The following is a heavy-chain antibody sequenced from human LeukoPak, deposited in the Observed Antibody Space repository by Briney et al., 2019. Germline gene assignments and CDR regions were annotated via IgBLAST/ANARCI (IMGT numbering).Heavy chain of an antibody. V-gene: IGHV4-59*01. CDR1: GGSISSYY. D-gene: IGHD1-14*01. Sequence: SETLSLTCTVSGGSISSYYWSWIRQPPGKGLEWIGYIYYSGSTNYNPSLKSRVTISVDTSKNQFSLKLSSVTAADTAVYYCARDRPGRYYFDYWGQGTLVTVSS. CDR3: ARDRPGRYYFDY. CDR2: IYYSGST. J-gene: IGHJ4*02.